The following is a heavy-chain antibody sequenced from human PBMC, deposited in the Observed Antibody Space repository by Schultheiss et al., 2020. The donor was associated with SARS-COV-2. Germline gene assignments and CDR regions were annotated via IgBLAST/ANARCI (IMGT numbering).Heavy chain of an antibody. CDR2: IYPGDSDT. CDR1: GYSFTSYW. J-gene: IGHJ5*02. V-gene: IGHV5-51*01. Sequence: GESLKISCKGSGYSFTSYWIGWVRQMPGKGLEWMGIIYPGDSDTRYSPSFQGQVTISADKSISTAYLQWSSLKASDTAMYYCARDRYDFWSGYNNWFDPWGQGTLVTVSS. CDR3: ARDRYDFWSGYNNWFDP. D-gene: IGHD3-3*01.